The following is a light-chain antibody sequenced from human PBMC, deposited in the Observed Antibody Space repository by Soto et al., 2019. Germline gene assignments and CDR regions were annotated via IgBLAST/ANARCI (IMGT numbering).Light chain of an antibody. V-gene: IGLV2-14*01. CDR2: EVS. J-gene: IGLJ1*01. CDR1: SSDVGGYNY. CDR3: SSYTSSTTIYV. Sequence: QSVLTQPASVSGSPGQSITISCTGTSSDVGGYNYVSWYQQHPDKAPKLMIYEVSNRPSGVSNRFSGSKSGNTASLTISGLQAEDEADYYCSSYTSSTTIYVFGNGTKVTVL.